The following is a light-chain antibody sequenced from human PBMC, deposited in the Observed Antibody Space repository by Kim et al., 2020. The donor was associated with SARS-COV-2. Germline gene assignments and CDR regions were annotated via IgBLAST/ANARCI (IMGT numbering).Light chain of an antibody. V-gene: IGKV3-20*01. CDR2: AAS. CDR1: QSVTSNY. CDR3: QQYANSPPWT. J-gene: IGKJ1*01. Sequence: EIGLTQSPGTLSLSPGETATLSCRASQSVTSNYLAWYQQKPGQAPRLLISAASNRATDIPDRFRGSGSGTDFTLTISRLEPEDFAVYYCQQYANSPPWTFGQGTKVDIK.